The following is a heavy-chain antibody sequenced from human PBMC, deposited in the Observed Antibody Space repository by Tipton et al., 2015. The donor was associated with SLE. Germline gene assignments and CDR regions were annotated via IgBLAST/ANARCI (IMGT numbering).Heavy chain of an antibody. Sequence: TLSLTCIVSGGSIKNHYWSWFRQAPGLGLEWIGYIYYSGGTNYNPPLKSRVTMSVDTSKNQFSLKLTSLTAADTALYYGARNKAVAGTVIEYWGPGTLVTVSS. D-gene: IGHD6-19*01. CDR2: IYYSGGT. CDR1: GGSIKNHY. CDR3: ARNKAVAGTVIEY. V-gene: IGHV4-59*11. J-gene: IGHJ4*02.